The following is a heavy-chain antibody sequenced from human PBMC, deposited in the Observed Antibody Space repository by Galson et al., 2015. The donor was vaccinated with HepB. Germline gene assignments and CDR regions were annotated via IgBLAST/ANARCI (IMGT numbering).Heavy chain of an antibody. Sequence: SLRLSCAASGFTFSSYAMHWVRQAPGKGLEWVAVISYDGSNKYYADSVKGRFTISRDNSKNTLYLQMSSLRAEDTAVYYCARVLIVVAGVTVRGPLDYWGQGTLVTVSS. V-gene: IGHV3-30-3*01. CDR1: GFTFSSYA. J-gene: IGHJ4*02. CDR2: ISYDGSNK. CDR3: ARVLIVVAGVTVRGPLDY. D-gene: IGHD2-15*01.